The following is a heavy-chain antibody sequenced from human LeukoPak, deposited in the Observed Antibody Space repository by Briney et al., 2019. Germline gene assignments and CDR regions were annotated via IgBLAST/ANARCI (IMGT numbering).Heavy chain of an antibody. CDR3: ARGNYYEDD. CDR2: IYYSRTT. CDR1: GGSISSYY. V-gene: IGHV4-59*12. D-gene: IGHD3-22*01. J-gene: IGHJ4*02. Sequence: SETLSLTCTVSGGSISSYYWSWIRQPPEKGLEWIGYIYYSRTTNYNPSLKSRVTMSVDTSKNQFSLQLSSVTAADTAVYYCARGNYYEDDWGQGTLVTVSS.